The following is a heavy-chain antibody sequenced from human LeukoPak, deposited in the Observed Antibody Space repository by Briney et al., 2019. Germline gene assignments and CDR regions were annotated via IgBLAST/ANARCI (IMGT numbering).Heavy chain of an antibody. D-gene: IGHD6-6*01. V-gene: IGHV1-8*01. Sequence: GASVKVSRKASGFTFTSYDINWVRQATGQGLEWMGWMNPNSGNTGYAQKFQGRVTMTRNTSISTAYMELSSLRSEDTAVYYCARGEYSRQSRRRGYYYYYMDVWGKGTTVTVSS. CDR1: GFTFTSYD. J-gene: IGHJ6*03. CDR3: ARGEYSRQSRRRGYYYYYMDV. CDR2: MNPNSGNT.